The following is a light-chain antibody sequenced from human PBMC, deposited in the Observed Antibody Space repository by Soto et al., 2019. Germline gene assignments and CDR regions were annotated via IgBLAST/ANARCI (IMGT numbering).Light chain of an antibody. CDR3: QSYDSSLRRV. CDR1: SSNIGAGYD. V-gene: IGLV1-40*01. CDR2: DNS. Sequence: QSVLTQPPSVSGAPGQRVTISCTGSSSNIGAGYDVLWYQQLPGTAPKLLIYDNSNRPSGVPDRFSGSKSGTSASLAITGLQAEYEADYYCQSYDSSLRRVFGGGTKLTGL. J-gene: IGLJ2*01.